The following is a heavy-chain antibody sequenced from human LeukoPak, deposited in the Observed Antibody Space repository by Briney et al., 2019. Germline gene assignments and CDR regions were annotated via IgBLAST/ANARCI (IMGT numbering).Heavy chain of an antibody. V-gene: IGHV4-59*08. D-gene: IGHD3-10*01. Sequence: SETLSLTCTVSGGSISSYYWSWIRQTPGKGLEWIGDIYYSGSTNYNPSLKSRVTISVDTSKNQFSLKLSSVTAADTAVYYCAMSYYYGSGSYYRVDYRGQGTLVTVSS. J-gene: IGHJ4*02. CDR1: GGSISSYY. CDR2: IYYSGST. CDR3: AMSYYYGSGSYYRVDY.